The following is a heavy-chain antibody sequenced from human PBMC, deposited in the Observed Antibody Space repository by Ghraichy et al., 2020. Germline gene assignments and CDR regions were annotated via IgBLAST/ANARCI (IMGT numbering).Heavy chain of an antibody. D-gene: IGHD3-16*01. CDR2: IFYNGNV. CDR1: GGSISSNDDY. V-gene: IGHV4-39*01. CDR3: ARHHWRGNDAFDI. J-gene: IGHJ3*02. Sequence: SETLSLTCTVSGGSISSNDDYWGWIRQPPGKRLEWIGSIFYNGNVYYNPSLKSRVTISVDTSKNQFSLKLSSVTAADTAVYYCARHHWRGNDAFDIWGQGTLVTVSS.